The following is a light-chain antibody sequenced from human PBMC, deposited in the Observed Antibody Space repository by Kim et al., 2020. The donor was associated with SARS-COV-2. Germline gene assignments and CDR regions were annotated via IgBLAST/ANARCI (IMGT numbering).Light chain of an antibody. Sequence: SYELTQPPSVSVAPGKTARITCGGNNIRSKSVHWYQQKPGQAPVLVIYYDSDRPSGIPERFSGSNSGNTATLTISRVEAGDEADYYCQVWDSSSDHRVFG. V-gene: IGLV3-21*04. CDR1: NIRSKS. CDR2: YDS. J-gene: IGLJ3*02. CDR3: QVWDSSSDHRV.